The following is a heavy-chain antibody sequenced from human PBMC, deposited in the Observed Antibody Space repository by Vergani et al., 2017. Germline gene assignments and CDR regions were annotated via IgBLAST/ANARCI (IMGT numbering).Heavy chain of an antibody. Sequence: QVQLVESGGGVVQPGRSLRLSCAASGFTFSSYAMHWVRQAPGKGLEWVAVISYDGSNKYYADSVKGRFTLSRDNSKNTLYLQMNSLGAEDTAVYYCAKVPPTDYEFWSGYSGAYYYYMDVWGKGTTVTVSS. CDR1: GFTFSSYA. CDR3: AKVPPTDYEFWSGYSGAYYYYMDV. CDR2: ISYDGSNK. D-gene: IGHD3-3*01. J-gene: IGHJ6*03. V-gene: IGHV3-30-3*01.